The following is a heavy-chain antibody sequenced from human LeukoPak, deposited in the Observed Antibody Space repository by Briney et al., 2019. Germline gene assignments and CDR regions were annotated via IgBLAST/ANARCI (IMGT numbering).Heavy chain of an antibody. D-gene: IGHD3-10*01. CDR1: GFTFRNCA. Sequence: GGSLRLSCAASGFTFRNCAMSWVRQAPGKGLEWVSGISGTDYNTYYADSVKGRFTISRDNSKNTLYLQMNSLGAEGTAVYYCAKHVSGSLFYFDYWGQRTLVTVSS. CDR2: ISGTDYNT. V-gene: IGHV3-23*01. CDR3: AKHVSGSLFYFDY. J-gene: IGHJ4*02.